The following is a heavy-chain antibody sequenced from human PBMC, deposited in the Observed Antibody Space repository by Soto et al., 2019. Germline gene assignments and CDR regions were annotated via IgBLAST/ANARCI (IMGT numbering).Heavy chain of an antibody. Sequence: KPGGSLRLSCAASGFTFSDYYMSWIRQAPGKGLEWVSYISSSGSSIHYADSVKGRFTISRDNAKNSLSLQMNSLRAEDTAVYYCARPVAPYYYYYGMDVWGQGTTVTVSS. CDR2: ISSSGSSI. V-gene: IGHV3-11*01. J-gene: IGHJ6*02. CDR1: GFTFSDYY. CDR3: ARPVAPYYYYYGMDV.